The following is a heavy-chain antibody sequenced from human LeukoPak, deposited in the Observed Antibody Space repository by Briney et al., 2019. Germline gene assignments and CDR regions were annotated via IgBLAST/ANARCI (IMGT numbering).Heavy chain of an antibody. Sequence: GRSLRLSCAASGFTFSSYGMHWVRQAPGKGLEWVAVIWYDGSNKYYADSVRGRFTISRDNSKNTLYLQMNSLRAEDTAVYYCARAGLDYYDSSGSWFDPWGQGTLVTVSS. V-gene: IGHV3-33*01. D-gene: IGHD3-22*01. CDR1: GFTFSSYG. CDR3: ARAGLDYYDSSGSWFDP. J-gene: IGHJ5*02. CDR2: IWYDGSNK.